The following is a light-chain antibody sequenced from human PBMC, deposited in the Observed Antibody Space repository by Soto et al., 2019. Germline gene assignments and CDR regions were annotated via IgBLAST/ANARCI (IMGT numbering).Light chain of an antibody. Sequence: DIQLTQSPSFLSASVGDRVTITCRASQGSSSYLAWYQQKPGKAPKVLIYAASTLQSGVPSRFSGSGSGTEFTLTISSLQPEDFATYYCQQLNSYPWTFGQGTKVEIK. CDR3: QQLNSYPWT. J-gene: IGKJ1*01. CDR2: AAS. CDR1: QGSSSY. V-gene: IGKV1-9*01.